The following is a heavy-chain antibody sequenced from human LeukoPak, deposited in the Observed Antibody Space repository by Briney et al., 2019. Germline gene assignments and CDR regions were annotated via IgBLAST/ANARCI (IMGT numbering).Heavy chain of an antibody. CDR3: ARQKNYDFRSGYFTTTGLTFDAFDV. D-gene: IGHD3-3*01. CDR1: GFIFGAFS. Sequence: GGSLRLSCAASGFIFGAFSMTWVRQAPGKGLEWVANIREDGSQKYYVDSLKGRFTISRDNAENSLYLQMNSLRAEDTAVYYCARQKNYDFRSGYFTTTGLTFDAFDVWGQGTMVTVSS. CDR2: IREDGSQK. J-gene: IGHJ3*01. V-gene: IGHV3-7*01.